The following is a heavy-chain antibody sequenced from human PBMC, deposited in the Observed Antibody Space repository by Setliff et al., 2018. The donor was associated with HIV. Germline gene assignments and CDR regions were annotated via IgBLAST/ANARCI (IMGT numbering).Heavy chain of an antibody. Sequence: GASVKVSCKTSGYSFTTYYIHWMRQAPGQGLEWVGLMYTSGGGAKYAQKFQGRVTTTRDTSTRTVYMELSSLRSEDTAVYYCARVEGATATLTDWGQGTLVTVSS. CDR3: ARVEGATATLTD. J-gene: IGHJ4*02. D-gene: IGHD1-26*01. V-gene: IGHV1-46*01. CDR1: GYSFTTYY. CDR2: MYTSGGGA.